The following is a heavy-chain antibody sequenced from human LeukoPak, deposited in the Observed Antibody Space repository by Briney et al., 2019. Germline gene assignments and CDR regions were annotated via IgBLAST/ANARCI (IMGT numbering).Heavy chain of an antibody. J-gene: IGHJ3*02. CDR1: GYTFTGYY. CDR3: ARVRFLEWLLYLPYAFDI. D-gene: IGHD3-3*01. Sequence: GPPVKVSCKASGYTFTGYYMHWVRQAPGQGLEWMGWINPNSGGTNYAQKFQGRVTMTRDTSISTAYMELSRLRSDDTAVYYCARVRFLEWLLYLPYAFDIWGQGTMVTVSS. CDR2: INPNSGGT. V-gene: IGHV1-2*02.